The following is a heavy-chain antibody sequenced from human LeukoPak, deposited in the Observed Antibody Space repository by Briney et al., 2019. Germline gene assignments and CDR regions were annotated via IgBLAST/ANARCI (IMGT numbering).Heavy chain of an antibody. CDR3: ARESRYNSGWFLDY. J-gene: IGHJ4*02. CDR2: IYYFGST. D-gene: IGHD6-19*01. Sequence: SETLSLTYSVSGGSMSGYYWSWLRQPPGRGLEWIGYIYYFGSTNYNPSLKSRVTISVDTSKKQFSLKLSSVAAADTAVYYCARESRYNSGWFLDYWGQGTLVTVSS. V-gene: IGHV4-59*01. CDR1: GGSMSGYY.